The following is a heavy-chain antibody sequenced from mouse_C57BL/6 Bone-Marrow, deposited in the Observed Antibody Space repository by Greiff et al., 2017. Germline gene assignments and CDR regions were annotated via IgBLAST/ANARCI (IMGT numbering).Heavy chain of an antibody. J-gene: IGHJ2*01. CDR1: GFTFSDYY. Sequence: LQQSAGGLVQPGSSLKLSCTASGFTFSDYYMAWVRQVPEKGLEWVANINYDGSSTYYLDSLKSRFIISRDNAKNILYLQMSSLKSEDTATYYCAREARGFDYWGQGTTLTVSS. V-gene: IGHV5-16*01. CDR2: INYDGSST. D-gene: IGHD3-1*01. CDR3: AREARGFDY.